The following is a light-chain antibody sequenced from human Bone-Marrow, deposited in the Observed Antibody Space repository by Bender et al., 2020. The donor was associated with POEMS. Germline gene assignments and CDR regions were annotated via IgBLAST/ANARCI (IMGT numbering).Light chain of an antibody. J-gene: IGLJ3*02. Sequence: SSELTQPPSVSVSSGQTATITCSGDELGDKYVCWYQQKPGQSPLLVIFQDAKRPSGIPERFSGSNSGNTATLTISGTLPMDEADYYCQAWDANGEMFGGGTKLSVL. CDR3: QAWDANGEM. CDR1: ELGDKY. V-gene: IGLV3-1*01. CDR2: QDA.